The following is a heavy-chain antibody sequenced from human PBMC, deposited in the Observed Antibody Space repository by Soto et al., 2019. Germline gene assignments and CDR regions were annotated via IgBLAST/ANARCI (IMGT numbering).Heavy chain of an antibody. Sequence: SETLSLTCAVYGGSFSGYYWSWIRQPPGKGLEWIGEINHSGSTNYNPSLKSRVTISVDTSKNQFSLKLSSVTAADTAVYYCARGSNEYSSSSVDFDYWGQGALVTVSS. CDR1: GGSFSGYY. D-gene: IGHD6-6*01. CDR2: INHSGST. CDR3: ARGSNEYSSSSVDFDY. V-gene: IGHV4-34*01. J-gene: IGHJ4*02.